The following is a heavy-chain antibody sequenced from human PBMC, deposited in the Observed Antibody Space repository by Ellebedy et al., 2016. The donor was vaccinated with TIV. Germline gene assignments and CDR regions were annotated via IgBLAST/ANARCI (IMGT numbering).Heavy chain of an antibody. CDR1: GFTCHSYA. D-gene: IGHD6-19*01. Sequence: PGGSLRLSCAASGFTCHSYAMTWVRQAPGKGLEWVSTIIGGGDDTYYADSVKGRFTISRDNSKKTLHLHMNSLRAEDTAMYYCAKERGWGSSSSYLPPSFDKWGQGTLLTVSS. CDR3: AKERGWGSSSSYLPPSFDK. J-gene: IGHJ4*02. CDR2: IIGGGDDT. V-gene: IGHV3-23*01.